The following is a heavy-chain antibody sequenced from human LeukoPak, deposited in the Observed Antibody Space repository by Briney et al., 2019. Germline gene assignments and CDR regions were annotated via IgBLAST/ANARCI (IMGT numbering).Heavy chain of an antibody. D-gene: IGHD2-21*01. J-gene: IGHJ4*02. CDR3: ARDAPGHCEY. CDR2: ISSSTSTI. Sequence: GGSLRLSCAASGFTFSSYSMNWVRQAPGKGLEWVSYISSSTSTIYYADSVKGRFSISRDNAKNSLFLQMNSLRAEDTAVYYCARDAPGHCEYWGRGTLVTVSS. CDR1: GFTFSSYS. V-gene: IGHV3-48*01.